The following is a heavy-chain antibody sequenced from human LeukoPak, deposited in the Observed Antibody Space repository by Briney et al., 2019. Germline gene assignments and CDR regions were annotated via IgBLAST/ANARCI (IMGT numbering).Heavy chain of an antibody. D-gene: IGHD3-9*01. Sequence: GGSLRLSCAASGFTFSSYAMRWVRQAPGKGLEWVAVISYDGSNKYYADSVKGRFTISRDNSKNTLYLQMNSLRAEDTAVYYCARGSQAYWVLTPIDYWGQGTLVTVSS. V-gene: IGHV3-30*04. CDR3: ARGSQAYWVLTPIDY. J-gene: IGHJ4*02. CDR2: ISYDGSNK. CDR1: GFTFSSYA.